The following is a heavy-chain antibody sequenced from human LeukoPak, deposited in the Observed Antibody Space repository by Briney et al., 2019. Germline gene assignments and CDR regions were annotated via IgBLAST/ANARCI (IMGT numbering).Heavy chain of an antibody. D-gene: IGHD3-10*01. CDR1: GGSISSSSYY. CDR2: IYYSGST. CDR3: ARVAGYGSLGFDY. V-gene: IGHV4-39*07. J-gene: IGHJ4*02. Sequence: KSSETLSLTCTVSGGSISSSSYYWGWIRQPPGKGLEWIGSIYYSGSTYYNPSLKSRVTISVDTSKNQFSLKLSSVTAADTAVYYCARVAGYGSLGFDYWGQGTLVTVSS.